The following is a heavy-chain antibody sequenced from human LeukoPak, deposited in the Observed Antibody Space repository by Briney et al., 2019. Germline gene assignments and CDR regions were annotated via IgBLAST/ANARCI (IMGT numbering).Heavy chain of an antibody. CDR3: AREGGYSSGWGDY. Sequence: GASVKVSCKASGYTFTGYYMHWVRQAPGQGLEWMGWINPNSGGTNYAQKFQGRVTMTRDTSISTAYMELSRLRSDDTAVYYCAREGGYSSGWGDYWGQGTLVTVSS. J-gene: IGHJ4*02. D-gene: IGHD6-19*01. CDR1: GYTFTGYY. CDR2: INPNSGGT. V-gene: IGHV1-2*02.